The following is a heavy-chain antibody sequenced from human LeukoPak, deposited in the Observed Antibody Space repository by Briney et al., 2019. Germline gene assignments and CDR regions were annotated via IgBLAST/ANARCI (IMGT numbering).Heavy chain of an antibody. J-gene: IGHJ3*02. Sequence: PSETLSLTRTVSGGSISSSSYYWGWIRQSPGMGIEWIGSIYYSGSTYYNPSPKSRVTISVDTSKNQFSLRLSSVTAADTAIYYCARSIGTTGWANAFDIWGLGTMVTVSS. V-gene: IGHV4-39*01. CDR1: GGSISSSSYY. D-gene: IGHD1-1*01. CDR3: ARSIGTTGWANAFDI. CDR2: IYYSGST.